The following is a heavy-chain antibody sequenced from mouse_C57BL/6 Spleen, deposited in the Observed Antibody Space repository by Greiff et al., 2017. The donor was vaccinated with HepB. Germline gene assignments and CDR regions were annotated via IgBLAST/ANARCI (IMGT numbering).Heavy chain of an antibody. Sequence: VQLQHSGAELARPGASVKLSCKASGYTFTSYGISWVKQRTGQGLEWIGEIYPRSGNTYYNEKFKGKATLTADKSSSTAYMELRSLTSEDSAVYFCARWGLDVGYYFDYWGQGTTLTVSS. V-gene: IGHV1-81*01. J-gene: IGHJ2*01. CDR3: ARWGLDVGYYFDY. CDR1: GYTFTSYG. D-gene: IGHD3-1*01. CDR2: IYPRSGNT.